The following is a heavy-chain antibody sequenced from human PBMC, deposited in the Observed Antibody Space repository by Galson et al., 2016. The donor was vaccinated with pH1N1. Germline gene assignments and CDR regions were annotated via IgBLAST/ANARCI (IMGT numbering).Heavy chain of an antibody. D-gene: IGHD3-10*01. CDR2: IYHNNGPA. J-gene: IGHJ4*02. Sequence: TLSLTCDVSGFSISSGYYWGWIRQSPGKGLEWIGNIYHNNGPAYYDPSLRDRVTMSVDTSKNQFTLKLSSVTAADTAMYYCAKVSFSGASDFYDHWGQGTLVTVSS. CDR3: AKVSFSGASDFYDH. V-gene: IGHV4-38-2*01. CDR1: GFSISSGYY.